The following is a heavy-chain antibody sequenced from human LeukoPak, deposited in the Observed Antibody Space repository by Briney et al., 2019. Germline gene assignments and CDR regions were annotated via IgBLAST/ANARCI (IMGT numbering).Heavy chain of an antibody. CDR2: MNPNSGNT. D-gene: IGHD6-6*01. CDR3: ARASIAARIYYYYMDV. CDR1: GYTFTSYD. Sequence: GASVKVSCKASGYTFTSYDINWVRQATGQGLEWMGWMNPNSGNTGYAQKFQGRVTITRNTSISTAYMELSSLRSEDTAVYYCARASIAARIYYYYMDVWGTGTTVTVSS. J-gene: IGHJ6*03. V-gene: IGHV1-8*03.